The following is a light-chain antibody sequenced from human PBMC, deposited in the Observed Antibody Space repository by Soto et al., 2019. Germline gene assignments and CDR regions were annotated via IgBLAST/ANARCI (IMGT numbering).Light chain of an antibody. CDR1: QGISNY. V-gene: IGKV1-27*01. Sequence: DIQMTQSPSSLSASVGDRVTITCRASQGISNYLAWYQQKPGQPPKLLIYWASTRESGVPDRFSGSGSGTDFTLTISSLQAEDVSVYYCQQYYSTPFTFGGGTKVEIK. CDR3: QQYYSTPFT. CDR2: WAS. J-gene: IGKJ4*01.